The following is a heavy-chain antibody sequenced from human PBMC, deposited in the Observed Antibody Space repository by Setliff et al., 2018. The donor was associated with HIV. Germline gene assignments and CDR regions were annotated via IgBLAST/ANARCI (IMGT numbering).Heavy chain of an antibody. Sequence: ASVKVSCKASGYTFSGYYVHWMRQAPGEGLEWMGWINPNSGATNYAQKFQGRVTMTRDTSISTAYMDLNSLRSDDTALYYCVRDRGGKDNVHWGQGTLVTVSS. CDR1: GYTFSGYY. CDR3: VRDRGGKDNVH. J-gene: IGHJ4*02. D-gene: IGHD1-26*01. CDR2: INPNSGAT. V-gene: IGHV1-2*02.